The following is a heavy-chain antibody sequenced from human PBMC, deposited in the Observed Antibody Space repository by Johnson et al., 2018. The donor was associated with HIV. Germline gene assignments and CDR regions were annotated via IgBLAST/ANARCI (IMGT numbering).Heavy chain of an antibody. J-gene: IGHJ3*02. CDR3: AKGRVTIFGEVIWYGFDI. CDR2: IYSGGST. Sequence: VQLVESGGDLIKPGGSLRLSCAASNFTVNGNYMSWVRQAPGKGLEWVSVIYSGGSTYYADSVKGRFTISRDTSKNSLFRQMNSLSGEDTALYYCAKGRVTIFGEVIWYGFDIWGQGTMVTVSS. V-gene: IGHV3-66*02. D-gene: IGHD3-3*01. CDR1: NFTVNGNY.